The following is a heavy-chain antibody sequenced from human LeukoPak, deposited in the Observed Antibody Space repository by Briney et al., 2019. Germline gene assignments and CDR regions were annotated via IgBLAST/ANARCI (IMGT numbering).Heavy chain of an antibody. V-gene: IGHV1-8*01. Sequence: ASVKVSCKASGYTFTSYDINWVRQATGQGLEWMGWMNPNSGNTGNAQKFQGRVTMTRNTSISTAYMELSSLRSEDTAVYYCARGHYYGSGSYYDYWGQGTLVTVSS. CDR2: MNPNSGNT. CDR1: GYTFTSYD. CDR3: ARGHYYGSGSYYDY. D-gene: IGHD3-10*01. J-gene: IGHJ4*02.